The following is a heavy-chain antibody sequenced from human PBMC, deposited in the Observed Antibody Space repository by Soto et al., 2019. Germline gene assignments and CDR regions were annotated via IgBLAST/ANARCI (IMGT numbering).Heavy chain of an antibody. CDR1: GGSLSGYY. Sequence: SETLSLTCAVYGGSLSGYYWSWIRQPPGKGLEWIGEINHSGSTNYNPSLKSRVTISVDTSKNQFSLKLSSVTAADTAVYYCARGHVTDTILGARNYYYGMDVWGQGTTVTVSS. CDR2: INHSGST. V-gene: IGHV4-34*01. D-gene: IGHD2-21*02. J-gene: IGHJ6*02. CDR3: ARGHVTDTILGARNYYYGMDV.